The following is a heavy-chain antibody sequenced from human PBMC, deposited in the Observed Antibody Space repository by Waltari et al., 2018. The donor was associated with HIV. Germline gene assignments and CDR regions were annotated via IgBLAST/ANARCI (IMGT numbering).Heavy chain of an antibody. J-gene: IGHJ4*02. CDR3: TTEEGYGSGSYLDY. CDR1: GFTFSNVW. V-gene: IGHV3-15*01. D-gene: IGHD3-10*01. Sequence: EVHLVESGGDLLKPGGCLRLSCAASGFTFSNVWMTWVRQAPGKRLEWVGRIKSKSDGGTTDYNAAVKGRFTISRDDSKTTLFLQMNSLKTEDTAVYYCTTEEGYGSGSYLDYWGQGTPLTVSS. CDR2: IKSKSDGGTT.